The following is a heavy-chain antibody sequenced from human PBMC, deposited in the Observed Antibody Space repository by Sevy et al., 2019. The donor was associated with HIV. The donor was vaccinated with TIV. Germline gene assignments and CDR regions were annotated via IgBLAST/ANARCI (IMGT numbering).Heavy chain of an antibody. CDR2: IYPGDSDT. J-gene: IGHJ3*02. CDR3: AGYRTYYYDSSGPPGAFDI. D-gene: IGHD3-22*01. CDR1: GYSFTSYW. V-gene: IGHV5-51*01. Sequence: GESLKISCKGSGYSFTSYWIGWVRQMPGKGLEWMGIIYPGDSDTRYSPSFQGQVTLSADRSISTAYLQGSSLKASDTAMYYCAGYRTYYYDSSGPPGAFDIWGQGTMVTVSS.